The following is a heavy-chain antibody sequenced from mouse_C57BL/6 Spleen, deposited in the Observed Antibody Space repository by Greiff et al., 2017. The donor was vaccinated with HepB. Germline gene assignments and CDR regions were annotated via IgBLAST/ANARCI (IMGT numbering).Heavy chain of an antibody. V-gene: IGHV1-82*01. CDR2: IYPGDGDT. CDR1: GYAFSSSW. D-gene: IGHD1-1*01. CDR3: ARENYYGSSYDYWYFDV. J-gene: IGHJ1*03. Sequence: VQLQQSGPELVKPGASVKISCKASGYAFSSSWMNWVKQRPGKGLEWIGRIYPGDGDTNYNGKFKGKATLTADKSSSTAYMQLSSLTSEDSAVYCCARENYYGSSYDYWYFDVWGTGTTVTVSS.